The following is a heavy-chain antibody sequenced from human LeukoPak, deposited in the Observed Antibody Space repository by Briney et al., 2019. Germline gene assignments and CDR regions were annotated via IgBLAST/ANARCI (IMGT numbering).Heavy chain of an antibody. D-gene: IGHD3-10*01. CDR3: ARDSLIQYGSGSYWGFDY. CDR1: GFTFSTYW. CDR2: IKTDGSDK. V-gene: IGHV3-7*03. J-gene: IGHJ4*02. Sequence: GGSLRLSCAASGFTFSTYWMSWVRQAPGKGPEWVGDIKTDGSDKYYVGSVKGRFTISRDNAKNSLYLQMNSLRAEDTAVYYCARDSLIQYGSGSYWGFDYWGQGILVTVSS.